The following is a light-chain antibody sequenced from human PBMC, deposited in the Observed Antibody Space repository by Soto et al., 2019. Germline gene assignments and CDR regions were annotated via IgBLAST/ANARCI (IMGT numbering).Light chain of an antibody. Sequence: QSVLTQPASVSGSPGQSITISCTETSSDVGSYNLVSWYQQHPGKAPKLMIYEGSKRPSGVSNRFSGSKSGNTASLTISGLQAEDEADYYCCSYAGSSTLGFGGGTKLTVL. CDR3: CSYAGSSTLG. CDR1: SSDVGSYNL. J-gene: IGLJ3*02. V-gene: IGLV2-23*01. CDR2: EGS.